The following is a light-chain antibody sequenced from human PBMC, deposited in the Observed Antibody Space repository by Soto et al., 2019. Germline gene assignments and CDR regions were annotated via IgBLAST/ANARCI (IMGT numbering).Light chain of an antibody. V-gene: IGKV1-5*03. J-gene: IGKJ1*01. CDR3: QQYNTFSGT. CDR1: QSINNW. Sequence: DIQMTQSPSTLSASVGDRVTITCRASQSINNWLAWYQQKPGKAPRLLVHPVSTLDPGVPSRFSGSGSGTEFTLTISSLQPDDFAVYYCQQYNTFSGTFGQGTKVEIK. CDR2: PVS.